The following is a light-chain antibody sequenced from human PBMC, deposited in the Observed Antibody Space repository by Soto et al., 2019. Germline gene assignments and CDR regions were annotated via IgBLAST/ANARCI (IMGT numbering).Light chain of an antibody. V-gene: IGKV3-20*01. CDR3: QLYGTSPKP. CDR1: QSISSSF. CDR2: GAS. J-gene: IGKJ1*01. Sequence: EIVLTQSPGILSLSPGERASLSCGAGQSISSSFLAWYQQKPGQAPRLLIYGASTRATGIPDRFSGSGSGTDFTLSISRLEPEDFAVYYCQLYGTSPKPFGQGTKVDIK.